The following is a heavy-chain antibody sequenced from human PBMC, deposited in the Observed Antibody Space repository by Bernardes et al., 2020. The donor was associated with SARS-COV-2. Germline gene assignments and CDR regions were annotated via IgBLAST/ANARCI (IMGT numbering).Heavy chain of an antibody. Sequence: LVKPTQTLTLTCTFSGFSLSTSGMCVSWIRQPPGKALEWLARIDWDDDKYYSPSLKTRLTISKDTSKNQVALIMTNMDPVDTATYYCARTSASAAGAMDVWGQGTTVTVSS. V-gene: IGHV2-70*11. CDR2: IDWDDDK. J-gene: IGHJ6*02. D-gene: IGHD6-25*01. CDR3: ARTSASAAGAMDV. CDR1: GFSLSTSGMC.